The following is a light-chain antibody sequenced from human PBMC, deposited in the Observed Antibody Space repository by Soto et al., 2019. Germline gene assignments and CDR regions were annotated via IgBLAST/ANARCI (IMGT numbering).Light chain of an antibody. V-gene: IGKV1-9*01. CDR3: QQLNNFPRT. CDR1: HGISSY. J-gene: IGKJ1*01. CDR2: GAS. Sequence: DIQLTQSPSFLSASVGDRVTGTCRASHGISSYLAWYQQRPGKAPMLLMYGASTLQSGVPSRFSGSASGTTFTLTINHLQPEYVAKYYCQQLNNFPRTFGQGTKV.